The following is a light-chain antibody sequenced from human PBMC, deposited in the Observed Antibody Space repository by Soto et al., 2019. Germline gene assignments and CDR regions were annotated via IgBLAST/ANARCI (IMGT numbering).Light chain of an antibody. Sequence: QSALTQPASVSGSPGQSITISCTGTSSDVGDYNYVSWYQQHPGKAPKLMIYEVSNRPSGVSNRFSGSKSGNTASLTISGVLVEDGADYYCSSYTSSSTLVVFGGGTKLTVL. J-gene: IGLJ2*01. V-gene: IGLV2-14*01. CDR2: EVS. CDR1: SSDVGDYNY. CDR3: SSYTSSSTLVV.